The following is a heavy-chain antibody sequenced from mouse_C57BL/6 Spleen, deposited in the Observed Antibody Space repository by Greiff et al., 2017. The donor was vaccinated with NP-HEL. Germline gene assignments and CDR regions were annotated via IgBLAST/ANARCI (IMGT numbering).Heavy chain of an antibody. D-gene: IGHD2-2*01. CDR2: ISDGGSYT. J-gene: IGHJ3*01. Sequence: EVKVVESGGGLVKPGGSLKLSCAASGFTFSSYAMSWVRQTPEKRLEWVATISDGGSYTYYPDNVKGRFTISRDNAKNNLYLQMSHLKSEDTAMYYCARGGYDWFAYWGQGTLVTVSA. V-gene: IGHV5-4*03. CDR1: GFTFSSYA. CDR3: ARGGYDWFAY.